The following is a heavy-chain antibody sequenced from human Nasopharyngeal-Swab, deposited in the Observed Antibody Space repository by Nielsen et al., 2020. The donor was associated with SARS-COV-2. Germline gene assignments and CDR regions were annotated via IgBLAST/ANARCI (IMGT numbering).Heavy chain of an antibody. Sequence: GESLKISCAASGFTFSSYEMNWVRQAPGKGLEWVSYISSSGSTIYYADSVKGRFTISRDNAKNSLYLQMNSLRAEDTAVYYCARVIWDCSSTSCTYYYYYYMDVWGKGTTVTVSS. D-gene: IGHD2-2*01. J-gene: IGHJ6*03. CDR2: ISSSGSTI. V-gene: IGHV3-48*03. CDR1: GFTFSSYE. CDR3: ARVIWDCSSTSCTYYYYYYMDV.